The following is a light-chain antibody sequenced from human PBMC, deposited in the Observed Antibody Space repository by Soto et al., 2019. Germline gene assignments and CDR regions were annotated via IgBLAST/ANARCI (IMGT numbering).Light chain of an antibody. Sequence: QSALTQPASVSGSPGQSITISCTGSSSDVGAYNYVSWYQQHPDNAPKLMIYDVSDRPSGVSNRFSASKSGNTASLTISGLQAEDEAEYYCGSFTTSSTVVFGTGTKLTVL. V-gene: IGLV2-14*03. CDR3: GSFTTSSTVV. CDR2: DVS. J-gene: IGLJ1*01. CDR1: SSDVGAYNY.